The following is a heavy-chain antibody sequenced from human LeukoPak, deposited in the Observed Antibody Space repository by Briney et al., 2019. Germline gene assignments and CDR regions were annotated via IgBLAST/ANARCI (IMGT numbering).Heavy chain of an antibody. CDR2: ISGSGGST. Sequence: GGSLRLPCAASGFTFSSYAMSWVRQAPGKGLEWVSAISGSGGSTYYADSVKGRFTISRDNSKNTLYLQMNSLRAEDTAVYYCAKDVYSSSWYASPTDYWGQGTLVTVSS. D-gene: IGHD6-13*01. J-gene: IGHJ4*02. CDR3: AKDVYSSSWYASPTDY. V-gene: IGHV3-23*01. CDR1: GFTFSSYA.